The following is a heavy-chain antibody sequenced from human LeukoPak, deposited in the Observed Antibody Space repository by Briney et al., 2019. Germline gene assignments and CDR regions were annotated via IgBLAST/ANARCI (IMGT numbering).Heavy chain of an antibody. CDR3: AMTTVTTFFYASDDS. CDR1: GGSISSSSYY. Sequence: PSETLSLTCTVSGGSISSSSYYWGWIRQPPGKGLEWIGSLYYGGRTYYNPSLKSRVTISVDTSKNQFSLRLSSVTAADTAVYYCAMTTVTTFFYASDDSWGQGTLVTVSS. CDR2: LYYGGRT. J-gene: IGHJ4*02. D-gene: IGHD4-17*01. V-gene: IGHV4-39*01.